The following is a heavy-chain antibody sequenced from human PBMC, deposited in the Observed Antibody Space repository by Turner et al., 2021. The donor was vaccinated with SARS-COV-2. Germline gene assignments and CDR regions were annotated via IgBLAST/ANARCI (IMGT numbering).Heavy chain of an antibody. D-gene: IGHD6-19*01. CDR1: GFTFSNYW. Sequence: EVQLVESGGGLVQPGGSLGLSCTASGFTFSNYWMSWVRQARVKGLEWVAEINSYGSEKYHVDSVKGRFTISSDNAKNSLYLQMNSLRAEDTSVYYCARDRGWDTFDYWGQGTLVTVSS. V-gene: IGHV3-7*01. CDR3: ARDRGWDTFDY. J-gene: IGHJ4*02. CDR2: INSYGSEK.